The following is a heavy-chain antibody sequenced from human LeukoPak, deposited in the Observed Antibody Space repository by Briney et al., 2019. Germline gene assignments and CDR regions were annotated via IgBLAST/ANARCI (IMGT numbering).Heavy chain of an antibody. D-gene: IGHD6-25*01. CDR3: ARVRLEAFDI. V-gene: IGHV4-59*01. CDR2: IYYSGST. J-gene: IGHJ3*02. Sequence: SETLSLTCTVSGGSISSYYWSWIRQPPGKGLEWIGYIYYSGSTNYNPSLKSRVAISVDTSKNQFSLKLSSVTAADTAVYYCARVRLEAFDIWGQGTMVTVSS. CDR1: GGSISSYY.